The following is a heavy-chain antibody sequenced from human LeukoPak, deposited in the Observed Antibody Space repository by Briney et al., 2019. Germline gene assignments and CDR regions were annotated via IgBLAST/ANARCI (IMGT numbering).Heavy chain of an antibody. V-gene: IGHV5-51*01. CDR3: ARIPKVDSSMARYSDY. CDR2: IYPRDSDT. Sequence: GESLKISCKGSGYSFTTYWIAWVRQIPGKGLEWMGIIYPRDSDTRYSPPFQGQVSISADKSINTAYLQWSSLKASDTAMYYCARIPKVDSSMARYSDYWGQGTLVTVSS. CDR1: GYSFTTYW. J-gene: IGHJ4*02. D-gene: IGHD5-18*01.